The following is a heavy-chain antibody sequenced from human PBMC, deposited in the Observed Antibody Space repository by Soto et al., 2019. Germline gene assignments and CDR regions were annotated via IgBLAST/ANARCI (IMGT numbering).Heavy chain of an antibody. CDR1: GYTFTNYA. V-gene: IGHV1-3*01. CDR3: ARDASTTYYGMDV. Sequence: QVQLVQSGAEVKKPGASVKVSCKASGYTFTNYAMHWVHQAPGQRLEWMGWINGGNGNTKYSQKFQGRVTITRDTSASTAYMEVSSLRSEDTAVYYCARDASTTYYGMDVWGQGTTVTVSS. D-gene: IGHD4-17*01. J-gene: IGHJ6*02. CDR2: INGGNGNT.